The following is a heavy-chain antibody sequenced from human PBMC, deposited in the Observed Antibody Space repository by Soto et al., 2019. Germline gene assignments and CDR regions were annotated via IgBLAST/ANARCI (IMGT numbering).Heavy chain of an antibody. Sequence: PGGSVRLSCAASGFTFSDYYINWIRQAPGKGLEWVSYISSSGSTVDYADSVKGRFTISRDNAKNSLYLQMNSLRAEDTAVYYCARDWGFFDSSGYYPFYFDYWGQGVPVTVSS. V-gene: IGHV3-11*01. D-gene: IGHD3-22*01. J-gene: IGHJ4*02. CDR2: ISSSGSTV. CDR3: ARDWGFFDSSGYYPFYFDY. CDR1: GFTFSDYY.